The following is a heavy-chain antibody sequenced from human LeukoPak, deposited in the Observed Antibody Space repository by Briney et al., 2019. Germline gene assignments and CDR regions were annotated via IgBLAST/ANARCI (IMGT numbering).Heavy chain of an antibody. Sequence: GGSLRLSCAASGFTFSNYGMHWVRQAPGKGLEWVAVISFDGNLRHYTDSVKGRFTISRDNSRNTLFLQMNSLRPEDTALYYCAKEGTVQISTWYDNWGQGTLVTVSS. CDR3: AKEGTVQISTWYDN. D-gene: IGHD6-13*01. CDR2: ISFDGNLR. V-gene: IGHV3-30*18. J-gene: IGHJ4*02. CDR1: GFTFSNYG.